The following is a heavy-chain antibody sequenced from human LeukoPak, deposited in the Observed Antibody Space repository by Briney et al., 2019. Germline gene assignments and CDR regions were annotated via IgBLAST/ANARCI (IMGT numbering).Heavy chain of an antibody. D-gene: IGHD3-16*01. CDR3: ARGGGNCLDY. V-gene: IGHV3-30-3*01. Sequence: GRSLRLSCAASGFTFNNYPMHWVRQAPGKGLEWVAVISYDGSNKYYADSVKGRFTISRNNSKNALYLQMNSLRAEDTAVYYCARGGGNCLDYWGQGTLVAVSS. CDR1: GFTFNNYP. CDR2: ISYDGSNK. J-gene: IGHJ4*02.